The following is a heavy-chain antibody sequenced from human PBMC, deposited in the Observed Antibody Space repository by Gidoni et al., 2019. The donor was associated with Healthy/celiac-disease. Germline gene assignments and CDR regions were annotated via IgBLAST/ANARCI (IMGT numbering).Heavy chain of an antibody. CDR3: VRGNHYGTGRPYFDS. V-gene: IGHV3-72*01. CDR2: SKNKANSYAT. Sequence: EVQLVESGGGLVQPGGSLRLSCAASGFTLSDHYMAWVRQAPGEGLEWVGRSKNKANSYATQYAASVRGRFTISRDDSTNSMFLQMNSLRTEDTAVYYCVRGNHYGTGRPYFDSWGQGSLVSVSS. D-gene: IGHD3-10*01. CDR1: GFTLSDHY. J-gene: IGHJ4*02.